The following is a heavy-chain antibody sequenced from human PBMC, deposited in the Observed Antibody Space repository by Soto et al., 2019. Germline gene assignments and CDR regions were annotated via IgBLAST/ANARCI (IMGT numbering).Heavy chain of an antibody. D-gene: IGHD2-2*01. V-gene: IGHV1-3*01. CDR1: GYTFTSYA. CDR3: ARERVGNWFDP. CDR2: INAGNSNT. J-gene: IGHJ5*02. Sequence: ASVKVSCKASGYTFTSYAMHWVRQAPGQRLEWMGWINAGNSNTKYSQKFQGRVTITRDTSASTAYMELSSLRSEDTAVYYCARERVGNWFDPWGQGTLVTVSS.